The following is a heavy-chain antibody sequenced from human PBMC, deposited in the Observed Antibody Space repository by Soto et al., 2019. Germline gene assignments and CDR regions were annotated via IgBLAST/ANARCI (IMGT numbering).Heavy chain of an antibody. J-gene: IGHJ3*01. CDR3: SRGLATLPVFAFDV. CDR1: GISLSTSGVG. CDR2: IYWNDDK. D-gene: IGHD6-6*01. V-gene: IGHV2-5*01. Sequence: QITVKGSGPTLVKPTQTLTLTCSLSGISLSTSGVGLGWIRQTPGKAREWLALIYWNDDKHYTPSLKSRLTITKDPSKNQAVLTMTNMDPVATATYYCSRGLATLPVFAFDVWGQGTVVTVSS.